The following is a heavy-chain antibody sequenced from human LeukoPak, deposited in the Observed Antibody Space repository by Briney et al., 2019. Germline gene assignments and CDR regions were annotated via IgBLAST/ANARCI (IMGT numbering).Heavy chain of an antibody. J-gene: IGHJ6*02. CDR2: ISSSCSNI. V-gene: IGHV3-11*04. Sequence: GGSLRLSCAASGFTFSDYYMSWIRPAPGKGLEWVSYISSSCSNIYYAHSVKGRLTLSSDNAQNSLYLQMNSLRAEDTAGYYCAKRSGYDYAYYYGMDVWGQGTTVTVSS. CDR1: GFTFSDYY. CDR3: AKRSGYDYAYYYGMDV. D-gene: IGHD5-12*01.